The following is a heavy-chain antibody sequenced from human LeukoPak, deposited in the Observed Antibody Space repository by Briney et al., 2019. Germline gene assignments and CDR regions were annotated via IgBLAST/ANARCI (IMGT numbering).Heavy chain of an antibody. D-gene: IGHD2-21*01. V-gene: IGHV4-34*01. J-gene: IGHJ4*02. CDR2: INHSGST. CDR3: ARVGGDGTWFDY. CDR1: GGSFSRYY. Sequence: AETLSLTCAVYGGSFSRYYWIWIRQPPGKGLEWIGEINHSGSTNYNPSLKSRVTISVDTSKNQFSLKLSSVTAADTAVYYCARVGGDGTWFDYWGQGTLVTVSS.